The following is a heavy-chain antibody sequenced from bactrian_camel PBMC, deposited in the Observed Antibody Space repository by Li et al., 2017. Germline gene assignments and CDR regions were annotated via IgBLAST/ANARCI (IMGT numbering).Heavy chain of an antibody. J-gene: IGHJ6*01. CDR3: AADRIRGSGLPVAETHFRT. D-gene: IGHD1*01. V-gene: IGHV3S55*01. Sequence: QLVESGGGPAQAGGSLRLSCAASFVPSDYYMAWFRQAPGKERGGIASINERSRTRYADSVSGRFTISKDSAKNSLDLHMNSLKHEDTAMYYCAADRIRGSGLPVAETHFRTWGQGTQVTVS. CDR1: FVPSDYY. CDR2: INERSRT.